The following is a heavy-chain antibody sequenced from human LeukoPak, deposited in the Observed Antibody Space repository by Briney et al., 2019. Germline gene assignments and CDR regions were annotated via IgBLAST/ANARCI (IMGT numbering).Heavy chain of an antibody. CDR1: GFTFSSYC. D-gene: IGHD3-3*01. V-gene: IGHV3-30*18. CDR3: AKDIRRFLEWCDY. CDR2: ITYNGSNK. J-gene: IGHJ4*02. Sequence: AESLRLSCAASGFTFSSYCMHWVRQAPGKGLEWVAVITYNGSNKYYADSVTGRYTLSRDNSNSTLYLQMNSLRAEDTAVYYCAKDIRRFLEWCDYWGQGTLVTVSS.